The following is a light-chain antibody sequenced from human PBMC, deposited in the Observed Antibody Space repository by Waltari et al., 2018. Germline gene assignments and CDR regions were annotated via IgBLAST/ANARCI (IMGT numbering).Light chain of an antibody. CDR2: EDN. CDR1: SGSTSSHY. J-gene: IGLJ3*02. V-gene: IGLV6-57*02. CDR3: QSYDNNNWV. Sequence: NFMLTQSHSVSESPGKPVTISCTGSSGSTSSHYVQWYQQRPGSAPTIVIYEDNQRPSGVPDRFSGSIDRSSNSASLTISGLKTEDEADYYCQSYDNNNWVFGGGTKLTVL.